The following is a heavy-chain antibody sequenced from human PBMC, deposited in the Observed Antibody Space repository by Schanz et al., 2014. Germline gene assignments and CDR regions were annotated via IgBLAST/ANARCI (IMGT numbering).Heavy chain of an antibody. CDR1: GGTFSSYT. D-gene: IGHD5-18*01. CDR2: IIPVLAIA. Sequence: QVQLVQSGAEVKKPGSSVKVSCTASGGTFSSYTISWIRQAPGQGLEWMGRIIPVLAIADYAQKCQGRVTITADKTTSTASMELSSLRSEDTAVYYCARGPSQGYSYGHNIGAYYYGIDVWGQGTTVTGSS. V-gene: IGHV1-69*02. J-gene: IGHJ6*02. CDR3: ARGPSQGYSYGHNIGAYYYGIDV.